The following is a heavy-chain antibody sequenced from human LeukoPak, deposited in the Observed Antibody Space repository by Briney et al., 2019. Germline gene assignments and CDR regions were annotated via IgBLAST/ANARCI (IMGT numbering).Heavy chain of an antibody. D-gene: IGHD4-17*01. CDR3: ARVYDTVTDNWFDP. Sequence: SETLSLTCTVSGGSISSYYWSWIRQPPGKGLEWIGSIYHSGSTYYNPSLKSRVTISVDTSKNQFSLKLSSVTAADTAVYYCARVYDTVTDNWFDPWGQGTLVTVSS. CDR2: IYHSGST. J-gene: IGHJ5*02. V-gene: IGHV4-38-2*02. CDR1: GGSISSYY.